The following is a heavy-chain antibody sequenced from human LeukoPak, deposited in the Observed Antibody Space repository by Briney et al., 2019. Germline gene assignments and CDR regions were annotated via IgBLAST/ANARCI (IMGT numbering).Heavy chain of an antibody. CDR2: IYYSEST. J-gene: IGHJ4*02. CDR3: ARGFMRELLDC. D-gene: IGHD1-26*01. CDR1: GGSISSYY. Sequence: PSETLSLTCTVSGGSISSYYWSWIRQPPGKGLEWMGYIYYSESTNYNPSLKSRVTISVDTAKNHYSLKLSSVTAADTAVYCCARGFMRELLDCWGQGTLVTDSS. V-gene: IGHV4-59*12.